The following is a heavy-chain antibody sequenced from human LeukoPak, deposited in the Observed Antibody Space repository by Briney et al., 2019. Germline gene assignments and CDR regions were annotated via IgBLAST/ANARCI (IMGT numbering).Heavy chain of an antibody. CDR1: GGTFSSYA. CDR2: IIPIFGTA. CDR3: ARQNSPTALYFDY. Sequence: SVKVSCKASGGTFSSYAISWVRQAPGQGLEWMGGIIPIFGTANYAQKFQGRVTITADESTSTAYMELSSLRSEDTAVYYCARQNSPTALYFDYWGQGALVTVSS. D-gene: IGHD5-18*01. V-gene: IGHV1-69*13. J-gene: IGHJ4*02.